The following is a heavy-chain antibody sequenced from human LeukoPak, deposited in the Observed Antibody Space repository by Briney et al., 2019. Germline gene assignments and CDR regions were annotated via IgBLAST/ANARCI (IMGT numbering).Heavy chain of an antibody. CDR3: ARDTGESFDY. V-gene: IGHV3-7*01. CDR2: IKQDGSEK. Sequence: GGSLRLSCAASGFTFSSHWMSWVRQAPGKGLEWVANIKQDGSEKYYVDSVKGRFTISRDNAKNSLYLQMNSLRAEDTAVYYCARDTGESFDYWGQGTLVTVSS. J-gene: IGHJ4*02. CDR1: GFTFSSHW. D-gene: IGHD3-10*01.